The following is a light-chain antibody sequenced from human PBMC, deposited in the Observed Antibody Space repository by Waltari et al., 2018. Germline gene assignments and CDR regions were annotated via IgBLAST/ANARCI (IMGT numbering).Light chain of an antibody. J-gene: IGKJ1*01. CDR1: QSLLHSDGKTF. CDR3: MQGKHLPRT. Sequence: DVVMTQAPLSLSVTPGQSASISCKSSQSLLHSDGKTFLYWYLQKAGQSPQLLIFEVSSRLAGGPDRFSGSGSGTNFTLTISRVEAEDAGVYYCMQGKHLPRTFGQGTKVEI. CDR2: EVS. V-gene: IGKV2-29*02.